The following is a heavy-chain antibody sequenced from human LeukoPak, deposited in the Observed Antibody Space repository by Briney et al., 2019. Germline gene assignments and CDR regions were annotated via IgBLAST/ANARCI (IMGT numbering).Heavy chain of an antibody. J-gene: IGHJ4*02. V-gene: IGHV4-4*07. CDR2: IYISGST. CDR1: GGSISSYY. CDR3: ARDPYDFWSGHYFDY. D-gene: IGHD3-3*01. Sequence: SETLSLTCTVSGGSISSYYWSWIRQPAGKGLEWIGRIYISGSTNYNPSLKSRVTMSVDTSKNQFSLKLSSVTAADTAVYYCARDPYDFWSGHYFDYWGQGTLVTVSS.